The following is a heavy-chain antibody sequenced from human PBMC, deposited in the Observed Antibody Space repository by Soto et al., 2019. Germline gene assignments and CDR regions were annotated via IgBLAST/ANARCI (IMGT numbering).Heavy chain of an antibody. D-gene: IGHD3-22*01. CDR2: ISYDGSNK. J-gene: IGHJ4*02. CDR3: AKEWVYDSSGWSFDY. V-gene: IGHV3-30*18. CDR1: GFTFSNYG. Sequence: QVQLVESGGGVVQPGRSLRLSCAASGFTFSNYGMHWVRQAPGKGLEWVAVISYDGSNKYYADSVKGRFTISRDNSKNTLYLQTNSLRAEDTAVYYCAKEWVYDSSGWSFDYWGQGTLVTVSS.